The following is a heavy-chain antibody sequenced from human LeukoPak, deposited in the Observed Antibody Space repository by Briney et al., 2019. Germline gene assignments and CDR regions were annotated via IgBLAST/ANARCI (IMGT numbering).Heavy chain of an antibody. CDR2: INHSGSS. J-gene: IGHJ4*02. CDR1: GGSFSGYY. D-gene: IGHD2-15*01. V-gene: IGHV4-34*01. Sequence: SETLSLTCAVYGGSFSGYYWSWIRQPPGKGPEWIGEINHSGSSNYNPSLKSRVTISVDTSKNQFSLKLSSVTAADTAVYYCARSSPTGSGGSCYSDYWGQGTLVTVSS. CDR3: ARSSPTGSGGSCYSDY.